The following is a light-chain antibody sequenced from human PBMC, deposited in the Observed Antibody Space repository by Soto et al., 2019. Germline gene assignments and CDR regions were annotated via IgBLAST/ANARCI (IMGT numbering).Light chain of an antibody. J-gene: IGKJ2*01. Sequence: EIVLTQSPGTLSLSTGERATLSCRASQSVSRSSLAWYQQNPGQPPSLLIYATSSRATGIPDRFSGSGSGTDFTLTISRLEPEDFAVYYCQQYGSSPYTFGQGTKLEIK. CDR1: QSVSRSS. CDR3: QQYGSSPYT. V-gene: IGKV3-20*01. CDR2: ATS.